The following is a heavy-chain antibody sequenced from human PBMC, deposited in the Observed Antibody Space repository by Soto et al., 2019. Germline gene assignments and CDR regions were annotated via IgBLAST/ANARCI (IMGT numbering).Heavy chain of an antibody. D-gene: IGHD4-17*01. Sequence: EMQLLESGGGLVQPGGSLRLSCAASGFTFSNYATSWVRQAPGKGLEWVSAITGSGGSTFYADSVKGRFTISRDNSENTLLLQMNSLRVEDTAMYYCAKGWMATVTYSDYWGQGTLVTVSS. V-gene: IGHV3-23*01. CDR1: GFTFSNYA. J-gene: IGHJ4*02. CDR3: AKGWMATVTYSDY. CDR2: ITGSGGST.